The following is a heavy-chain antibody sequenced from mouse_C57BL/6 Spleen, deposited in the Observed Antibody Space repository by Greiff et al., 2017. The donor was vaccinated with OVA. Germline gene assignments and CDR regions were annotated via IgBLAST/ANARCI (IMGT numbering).Heavy chain of an antibody. J-gene: IGHJ3*01. Sequence: EVKLVESGEGLVKPGGSLKLSCAASGFTFSSYAMSWVRQTPEKRLEWVAYISSGGDYIYYADTVKGRFTISRDNARNTLYLQMSSLKSEDTAMYYCTREIGGTAWFAYWGQGTLVTVSA. CDR2: ISSGGDYI. CDR1: GFTFSSYA. V-gene: IGHV5-9-1*02. D-gene: IGHD3-3*01. CDR3: TREIGGTAWFAY.